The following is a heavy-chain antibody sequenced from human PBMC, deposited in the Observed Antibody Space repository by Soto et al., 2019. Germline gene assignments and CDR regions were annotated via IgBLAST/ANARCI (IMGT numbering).Heavy chain of an antibody. CDR3: AQVHGGRSLNWYFDL. CDR1: GFTLDDYA. V-gene: IGHV3-9*01. J-gene: IGHJ2*01. D-gene: IGHD2-15*01. CDR2: ISWNSSSI. Sequence: EVQLVESGGGLVQPGRSLRLSCAASGFTLDDYAMHWVRQAPGKGLEWVSGISWNSSSIGYADFVKGRFTISRDNAKNSLYLQMNSLRAEDTGLYYCAQVHGGRSLNWYFDLWGRGTLVTVSS.